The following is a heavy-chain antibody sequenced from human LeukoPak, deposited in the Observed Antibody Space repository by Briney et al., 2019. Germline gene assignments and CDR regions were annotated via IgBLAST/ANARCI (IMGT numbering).Heavy chain of an antibody. D-gene: IGHD4-17*01. CDR1: GFTFRSYA. CDR2: ISYDGSNK. Sequence: GGSLRLSCAASGFTFRSYAMHWVRQAPGKGLEWVAVISYDGSNKYYADSVKGRFTISRDNSKNTLYLQMNSLRAEDTAVYYCARERLRYNWFDPWGQGTLVTVSS. CDR3: ARERLRYNWFDP. J-gene: IGHJ5*02. V-gene: IGHV3-30-3*01.